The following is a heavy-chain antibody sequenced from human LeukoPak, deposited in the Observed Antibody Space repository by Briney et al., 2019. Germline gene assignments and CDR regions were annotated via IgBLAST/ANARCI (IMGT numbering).Heavy chain of an antibody. Sequence: GGSLRLSCEGSGFTFRSYSLTWVRQAPGGGLEWISAISGSGDSTFYADSVKGRFTISRDNSKNTLYGQMNTLRADDTAIYYCARETPHNDFWGQGTLVTVSS. J-gene: IGHJ4*02. CDR3: ARETPHNDF. CDR1: GFTFRSYS. CDR2: ISGSGDST. V-gene: IGHV3-23*01.